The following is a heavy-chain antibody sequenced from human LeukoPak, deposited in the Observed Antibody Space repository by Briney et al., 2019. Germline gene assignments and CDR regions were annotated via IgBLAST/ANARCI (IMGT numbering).Heavy chain of an antibody. J-gene: IGHJ4*02. CDR2: ITSDGDNT. D-gene: IGHD6-19*01. Sequence: GGSLRLSCAASGFTFSAFAMTWVRQAPGKGLEWVSTITSDGDNTYSADSVKGRITFSRDNSKNTLSLQLRSLRAEDTAVYYCAKDLSYTSGSSDYWGQGTLVTVSS. CDR1: GFTFSAFA. V-gene: IGHV3-23*01. CDR3: AKDLSYTSGSSDY.